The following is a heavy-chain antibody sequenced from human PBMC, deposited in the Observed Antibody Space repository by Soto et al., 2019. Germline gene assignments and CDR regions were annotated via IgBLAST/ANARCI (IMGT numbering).Heavy chain of an antibody. CDR3: AHNNVGGIAVAGDTPSNWFDP. J-gene: IGHJ5*02. Sequence: QITLKESGPTLVKPTQTLTLTCTFSGFSLSTSGVGVGWIRQPPGKALEWLALIYWDDDKRYSPSLKSRLTITKDTSKNQVVLTMTNMDPVDTATYYCAHNNVGGIAVAGDTPSNWFDPWGQGTLVTVSS. D-gene: IGHD6-19*01. CDR1: GFSLSTSGVG. CDR2: IYWDDDK. V-gene: IGHV2-5*02.